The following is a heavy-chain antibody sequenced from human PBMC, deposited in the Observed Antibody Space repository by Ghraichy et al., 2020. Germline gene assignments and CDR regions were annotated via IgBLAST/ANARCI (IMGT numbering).Heavy chain of an antibody. CDR2: IYYSGST. V-gene: IGHV4-59*12. CDR3: ARERVYCSSTSCYPYYFDY. Sequence: SETLSLTCTVSGGSISSYYWSWIRQPPGKGLEWIGYIYYSGSTNYNPSLKSRVTISVDTSKNQFSLKLSSVTAADTAVYYCARERVYCSSTSCYPYYFDYWGQGTLVTVSS. D-gene: IGHD2-2*01. J-gene: IGHJ4*02. CDR1: GGSISSYY.